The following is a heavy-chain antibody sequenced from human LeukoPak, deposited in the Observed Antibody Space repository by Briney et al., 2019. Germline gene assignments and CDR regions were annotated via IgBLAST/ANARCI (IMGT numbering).Heavy chain of an antibody. CDR2: IYPGDSDT. D-gene: IGHD4-23*01. CDR1: GYSFTSYW. J-gene: IGHJ4*02. Sequence: GESLKISCKGSGYSFTSYWIGWVRQMPGKGLEWMGIIYPGDSDTRYSPSFQGQVTISADKSISTAYLQWSSLKASDSAKYYCARHGGTTVVTLDYWGQGTLVTVSS. CDR3: ARHGGTTVVTLDY. V-gene: IGHV5-51*01.